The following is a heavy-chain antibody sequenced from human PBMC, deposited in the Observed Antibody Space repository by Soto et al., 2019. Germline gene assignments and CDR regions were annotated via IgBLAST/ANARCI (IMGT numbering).Heavy chain of an antibody. D-gene: IGHD3-10*01. CDR2: INPKTGDT. Sequence: QVQLVQSGAEVKKPGASVSVSCKASGYTFTHFYIHWVRRAPGQGLEWMGLINPKTGDTNYAQKFRDRVSMTRDTSTGTVNMNLSSLRSDDTAVYYCARVPGHKNSRGDYWGQGTPVTVAS. V-gene: IGHV1-2*02. J-gene: IGHJ4*02. CDR3: ARVPGHKNSRGDY. CDR1: GYTFTHFY.